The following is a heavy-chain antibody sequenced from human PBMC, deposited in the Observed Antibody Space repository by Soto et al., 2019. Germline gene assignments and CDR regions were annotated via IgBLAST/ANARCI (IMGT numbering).Heavy chain of an antibody. V-gene: IGHV3-33*01. J-gene: IGHJ4*02. CDR3: VRDQGWVFDS. CDR2: IWFDGSNE. D-gene: IGHD6-19*01. CDR1: GFTFSRDG. Sequence: QVQLVESGGGVVQPGGSLRLSCAASGFTFSRDGMHWVRQAPGKGLEWLAVIWFDGSNEDYADSVKGRFTISRDNSKNTLYLQMNSLRAEDTAVYYCVRDQGWVFDSWGQGTLVTVSS.